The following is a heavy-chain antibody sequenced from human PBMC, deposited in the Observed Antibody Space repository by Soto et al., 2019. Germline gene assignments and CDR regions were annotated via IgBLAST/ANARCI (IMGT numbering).Heavy chain of an antibody. D-gene: IGHD1-1*01. CDR2: ISAHNGNT. J-gene: IGHJ4*02. V-gene: IGHV1-18*01. CDR1: GYTFTSYG. Sequence: QVHLVQSGAEVKKPGASVKVSCKASGYTFTSYGITWVRQAPGQGLEWMGWISAHNGNTDYAQKLQGSVIVTRDTSTSTAYMELRRLRSDDTAVYYCARGRYGDYWGQGALVTVSS. CDR3: ARGRYGDY.